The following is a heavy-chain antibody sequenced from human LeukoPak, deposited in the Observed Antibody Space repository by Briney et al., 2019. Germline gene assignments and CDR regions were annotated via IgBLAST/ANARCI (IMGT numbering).Heavy chain of an antibody. CDR1: GGSISSYY. V-gene: IGHV4-59*01. Sequence: SETLSLTCTVSGGSISSYYWSWIRQPPGKGLEWIGYIYYSGSANYNPSLKSRVTISVDTSKNQFSLKLSSVTAADTAVYYCARESITMTNAFDIWGQGTIVTVSS. CDR2: IYYSGSA. CDR3: ARESITMTNAFDI. D-gene: IGHD3-22*01. J-gene: IGHJ3*02.